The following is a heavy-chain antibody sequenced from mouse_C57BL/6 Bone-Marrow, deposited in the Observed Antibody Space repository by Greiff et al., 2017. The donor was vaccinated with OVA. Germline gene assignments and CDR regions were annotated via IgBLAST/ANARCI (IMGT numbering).Heavy chain of an antibody. CDR2: ISDGGSYT. CDR3: AGDHRRRGFAY. Sequence: EVKLMESGGGLVKPGGSLKLSCAASGFTFSSYAMSWVRQTPEKRLEWVATISDGGSYTYYPHNVKGRFTIPRANAKNNLYLQMSHLKSEDTAMYYCAGDHRRRGFAYWGQGTLVTVSA. J-gene: IGHJ3*01. V-gene: IGHV5-4*01. CDR1: GFTFSSYA.